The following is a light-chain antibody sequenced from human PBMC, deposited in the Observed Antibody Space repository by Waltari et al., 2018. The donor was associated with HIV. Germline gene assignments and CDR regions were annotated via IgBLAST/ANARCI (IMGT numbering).Light chain of an antibody. CDR3: QAFGGT. Sequence: VMMQSPATLSVSPGHRAPLSCGANQSVRNRLAWYQQRPGQSPRLLIYDASTRATCVPDRFSASGSGTEFTLTSTILQSEDFALYYCQAFGGTFGPGTRV. J-gene: IGKJ3*01. CDR2: DAS. V-gene: IGKV3-15*01. CDR1: QSVRNR.